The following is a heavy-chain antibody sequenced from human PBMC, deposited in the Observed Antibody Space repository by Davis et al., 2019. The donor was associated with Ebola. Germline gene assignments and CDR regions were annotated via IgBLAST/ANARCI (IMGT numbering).Heavy chain of an antibody. J-gene: IGHJ6*02. D-gene: IGHD6-6*01. V-gene: IGHV3-7*04. CDR3: ARVDIAARLVLDYYGMDV. CDR2: IKEDGSEK. CDR1: GFTFSSYW. Sequence: GGSLRLSCAASGFTFSSYWMSWVRQAPGKGLEWVANIKEDGSEKHYVDSVKGRFTISRDNAKNSLYLQMNSLRAEDTAVYYCARVDIAARLVLDYYGMDVWGQGTTVTVSS.